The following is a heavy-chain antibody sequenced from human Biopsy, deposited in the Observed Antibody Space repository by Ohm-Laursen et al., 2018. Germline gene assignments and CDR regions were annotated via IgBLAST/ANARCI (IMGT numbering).Heavy chain of an antibody. D-gene: IGHD5-24*01. CDR1: GYTFIAYN. CDR3: GKATDGKRYGMDV. Sequence: ASVKASCKASGYTFIAYNIHWVRQAPGQGLEWMGWITPESGGTDYAQKFRGRVSMTRDTSISTVYMELKSLTSDDTAVYYCGKATDGKRYGMDVWGQGTTVTVSS. CDR2: ITPESGGT. J-gene: IGHJ6*02. V-gene: IGHV1-2*02.